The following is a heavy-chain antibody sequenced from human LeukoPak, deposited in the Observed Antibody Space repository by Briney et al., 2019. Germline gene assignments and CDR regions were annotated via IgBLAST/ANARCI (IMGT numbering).Heavy chain of an antibody. J-gene: IGHJ1*01. CDR1: GYTFTGYY. Sequence: GASVKVSCKASGYTFTGYYMHRVRQAPGQGLEWMGWINPNSGGTNYAQKFQGRVTMTRDTSISTAYMELSRLRSDDTAVYYCARTVTFHPISAEYFQHWGQGTLVTVSS. CDR2: INPNSGGT. CDR3: ARTVTFHPISAEYFQH. V-gene: IGHV1-2*02. D-gene: IGHD4-17*01.